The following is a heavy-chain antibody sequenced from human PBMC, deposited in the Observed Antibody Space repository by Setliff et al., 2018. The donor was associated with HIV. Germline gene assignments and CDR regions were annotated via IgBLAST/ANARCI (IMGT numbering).Heavy chain of an antibody. Sequence: SETLSLTCAVSGGSISSDTWSWIRQPPGKGLQWIGFIYNSATTNYNPSLKSRVTMSLDTSKNQLSLKLTSVTAADTAVYYCARGGTSSNWSRAWGQGTLVTVSS. D-gene: IGHD2-2*01. CDR3: ARGGTSSNWSRA. CDR1: GGSISSDT. J-gene: IGHJ5*02. V-gene: IGHV4-59*01. CDR2: IYNSATT.